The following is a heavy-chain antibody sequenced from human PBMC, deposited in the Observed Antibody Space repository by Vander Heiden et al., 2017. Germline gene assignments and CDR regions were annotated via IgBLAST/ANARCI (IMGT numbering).Heavy chain of an antibody. Sequence: QVQLQQWRAGLLKPPETLSPTCAVYGGSFSGYYCSWSRQPPGKGLEWIGEINHSGSTNYNPSLKSRVTISVDTSKNQFSLKLSSVTAADTAVYYCARGRYYYGSGSYLYYFDYWGQGTLVTVSS. D-gene: IGHD3-10*01. CDR3: ARGRYYYGSGSYLYYFDY. CDR2: INHSGST. V-gene: IGHV4-34*01. J-gene: IGHJ4*02. CDR1: GGSFSGYY.